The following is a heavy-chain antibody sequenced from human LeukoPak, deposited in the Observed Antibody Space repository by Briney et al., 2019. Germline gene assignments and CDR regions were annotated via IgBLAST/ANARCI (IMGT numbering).Heavy chain of an antibody. CDR3: AKSIHWPALDF. CDR1: GFTVSSNY. J-gene: IGHJ4*02. V-gene: IGHV3-23*01. D-gene: IGHD5-18*01. CDR2: ITAGVTTT. Sequence: PGGSLRLSCSASGFTVSSNYMSWVRQAPGKGLEWVSAITAGVTTTFYADSVKGRFTISRDNSKKTLYLQMNSLRAEDTAVYYCAKSIHWPALDFWGQGTLLTVSS.